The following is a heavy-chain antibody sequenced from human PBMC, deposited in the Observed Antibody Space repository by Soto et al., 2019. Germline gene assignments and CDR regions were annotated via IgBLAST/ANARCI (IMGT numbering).Heavy chain of an antibody. D-gene: IGHD3-3*02. V-gene: IGHV1-3*01. CDR2: INAGNGNT. Sequence: GASVKVSCKASGYTFTSYAMHWVRQAPGQRLEWMGWINAGNGNTKYSQKFQGRVTITRDTSASTAYMELSSLRSEDTAVYYCAREGLVLAPSTVNSDHYYYAMDVWGKETRDSVSS. J-gene: IGHJ6*04. CDR3: AREGLVLAPSTVNSDHYYYAMDV. CDR1: GYTFTSYA.